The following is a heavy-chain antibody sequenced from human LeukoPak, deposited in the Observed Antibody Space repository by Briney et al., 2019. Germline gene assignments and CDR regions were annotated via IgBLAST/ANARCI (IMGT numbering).Heavy chain of an antibody. CDR1: GGTFSSYA. Sequence: ASVTVSCTASGGTFSSYAISWVRQAPGQGFEWMGRIIPILGIANYAQKFQGRVTITADKSTSTAYMELSSLRSEDTAVYYCGTGSGSYYYYFDYWGQGTLVTVSS. V-gene: IGHV1-69*04. CDR2: IIPILGIA. J-gene: IGHJ4*02. D-gene: IGHD3-10*01. CDR3: GTGSGSYYYYFDY.